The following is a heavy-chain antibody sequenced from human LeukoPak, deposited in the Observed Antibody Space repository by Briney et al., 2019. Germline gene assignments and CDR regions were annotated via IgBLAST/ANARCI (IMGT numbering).Heavy chain of an antibody. CDR2: ISANGDTT. CDR1: GFTFTTYA. V-gene: IGHV3-23*01. J-gene: IGHJ4*02. D-gene: IGHD3-9*01. Sequence: GGSLRLSCAPSGFTFTTYAVGWVRQAPGKGLEWVSTISANGDTTYYADSVKGRFTISRDNSKNTLYLQMNNLRAEDTAVYYCAKDTPSCYDILGAFDYWGQGTLVTVSS. CDR3: AKDTPSCYDILGAFDY.